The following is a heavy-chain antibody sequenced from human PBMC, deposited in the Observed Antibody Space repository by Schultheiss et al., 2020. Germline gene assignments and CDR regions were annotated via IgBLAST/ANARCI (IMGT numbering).Heavy chain of an antibody. CDR1: GDSVSSVHYY. Sequence: SQTLSLTCTVSGDSVSSVHYYWNWIRQPAGKGLEWVGRNNIGGTSSYNPSLNSRVTTSVDTSKNQFSLNLSSVTAADTAMYYCVRKGDIWGQGTMVTVSS. V-gene: IGHV4-61*02. J-gene: IGHJ3*02. CDR2: NNIGGTS. CDR3: VRKGDI.